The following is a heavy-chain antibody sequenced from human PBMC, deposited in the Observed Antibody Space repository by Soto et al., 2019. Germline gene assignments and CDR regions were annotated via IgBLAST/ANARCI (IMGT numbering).Heavy chain of an antibody. V-gene: IGHV4-39*01. CDR1: GGSISSSSYY. D-gene: IGHD5-12*01. CDR2: IYYSGST. J-gene: IGHJ4*02. Sequence: SETLSLTCTVSGGSISSSSYYWGWIRQPPGKGLEWIGSIYYSGSTYYNPSLKSRVTISVDTSKNQFSLKLSSVTAADTAVYYCARRPKRWLQSSYFDYCGQGTLVTVSS. CDR3: ARRPKRWLQSSYFDY.